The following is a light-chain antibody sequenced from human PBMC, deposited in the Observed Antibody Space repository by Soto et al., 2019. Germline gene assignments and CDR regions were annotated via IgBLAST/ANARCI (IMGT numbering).Light chain of an antibody. J-gene: IGKJ4*01. CDR3: QQSFSTPQT. CDR1: QTVNTY. V-gene: IGKV1-39*01. Sequence: DIQMTQSPSSLSASIGDRVTITCRASQTVNTYLHWYQQKPGKAPKLLIYAASNLQSGVPSRFSGSGSGTEFTLAISSLQPEDSATYYCQQSFSTPQTFGGGTKVDIK. CDR2: AAS.